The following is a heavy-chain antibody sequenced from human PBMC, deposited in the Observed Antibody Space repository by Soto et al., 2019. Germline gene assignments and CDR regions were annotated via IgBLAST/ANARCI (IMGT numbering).Heavy chain of an antibody. CDR1: GGTFGSYA. D-gene: IGHD2-2*01. CDR3: ARSQGSRTSFEIYYYSYYGMDV. Sequence: QVQLVQSGAEVKKPGSSVKVSCKASGGTFGSYAISWVRQAPGQGLEWMGGIIPIPGTANYAQKFQGRVAIAADESTSTAYMELSSLRSEDTAVYYCARSQGSRTSFEIYYYSYYGMDVWGQGSTVTVSS. CDR2: IIPIPGTA. J-gene: IGHJ6*02. V-gene: IGHV1-69*01.